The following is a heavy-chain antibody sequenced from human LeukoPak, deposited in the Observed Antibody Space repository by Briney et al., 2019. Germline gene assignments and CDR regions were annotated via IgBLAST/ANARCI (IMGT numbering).Heavy chain of an antibody. CDR2: ISYDGSNK. CDR3: ARAGIGGLGKYRYDSSGYLYYGMDV. CDR1: GFTFSSYA. J-gene: IGHJ6*02. Sequence: GRSLRLSCAASGFTFSSYAMHWVRQAPGEGLEWVAVISYDGSNKYYADSVKGRFTISRDNSKNTLYLQMNSLRAEDTAVYYCARAGIGGLGKYRYDSSGYLYYGMDVWGQGTTVTVSS. V-gene: IGHV3-30-3*01. D-gene: IGHD3-22*01.